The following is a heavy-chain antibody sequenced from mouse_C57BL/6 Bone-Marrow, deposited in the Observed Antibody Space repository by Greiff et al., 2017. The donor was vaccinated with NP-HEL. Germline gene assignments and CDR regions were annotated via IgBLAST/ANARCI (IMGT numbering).Heavy chain of an antibody. V-gene: IGHV1-55*01. CDR2: IYPGSGST. D-gene: IGHD2-3*01. Sequence: VKQRPGQGLERIGDIYPGSGSTNYNEKFKSKATLTGDTSSSTAYMQLSSLTSEDSAVYYCARCDGYWYFDVWGTGATVTVSS. J-gene: IGHJ1*03. CDR3: ARCDGYWYFDV.